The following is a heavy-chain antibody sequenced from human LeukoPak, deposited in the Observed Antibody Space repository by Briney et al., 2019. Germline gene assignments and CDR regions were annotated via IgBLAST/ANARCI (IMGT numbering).Heavy chain of an antibody. J-gene: IGHJ4*02. Sequence: PGGSLRLSCTASGFTFNTYAMNWVRQAPGKGLELVSTITGSGSSTYYDDSVKGRFTISRDNSKNTLYLQMNSLRVEDTALYYCTKDLYDFWSGLDYWGQGTLVTVSS. CDR1: GFTFNTYA. CDR2: ITGSGSST. D-gene: IGHD3-3*01. V-gene: IGHV3-23*01. CDR3: TKDLYDFWSGLDY.